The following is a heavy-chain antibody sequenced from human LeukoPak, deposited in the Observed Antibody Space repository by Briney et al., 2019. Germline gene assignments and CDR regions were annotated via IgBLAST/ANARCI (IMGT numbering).Heavy chain of an antibody. CDR3: AKVDAWRSYGAFDI. Sequence: GGSLRLSCAASGFTFDDYAMHWVRQAPGKGLEWVSLISWDGGSTYYADSVKGRFTISRDNAKNSLYLQMNSLRAEDMALYYCAKVDAWRSYGAFDIWGQGTMVTVSS. CDR1: GFTFDDYA. V-gene: IGHV3-43D*03. D-gene: IGHD1-26*01. CDR2: ISWDGGST. J-gene: IGHJ3*02.